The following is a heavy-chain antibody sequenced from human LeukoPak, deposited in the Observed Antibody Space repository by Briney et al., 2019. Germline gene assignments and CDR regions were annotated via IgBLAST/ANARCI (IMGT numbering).Heavy chain of an antibody. CDR1: GFTFSDYY. D-gene: IGHD6-19*01. CDR2: ISSSGSTI. CDR3: AREHSSGWYYFDY. J-gene: IGHJ4*02. V-gene: IGHV3-11*01. Sequence: GGSLRLSCAASGFTFSDYYMSWIRQAPGKGLEWVSYISSSGSTIYYADSVKGRFTISSDNAKNSLYLQMNSLRAEDTAVYYCAREHSSGWYYFDYWGQGTLVTVSS.